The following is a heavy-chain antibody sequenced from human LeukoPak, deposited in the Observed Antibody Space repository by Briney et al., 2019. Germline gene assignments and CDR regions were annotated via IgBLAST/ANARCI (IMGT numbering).Heavy chain of an antibody. J-gene: IGHJ4*02. CDR2: IYWTDDK. D-gene: IGHD5-18*01. CDR3: AHKEMEASGYSQANFDY. CDR1: GFSLTSTGVG. V-gene: IGHV2-5*01. Sequence: SGPTLVNPTQTLTLTCTFSGFSLTSTGVGVGWIRQPPGKTLEWLGLIYWTDDKRYSPSLKNRLTLTKDTSKNQVVLTMTNMDPADTGTYFCAHKEMEASGYSQANFDYWGQGILVTVSS.